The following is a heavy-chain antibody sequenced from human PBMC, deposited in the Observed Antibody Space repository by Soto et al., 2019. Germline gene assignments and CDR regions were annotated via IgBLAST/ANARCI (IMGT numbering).Heavy chain of an antibody. CDR2: ISAYNGNT. V-gene: IGHV1-18*01. D-gene: IGHD7-27*01. CDR3: ARIGTGLPEVLYGMVV. J-gene: IGHJ6*02. Sequence: QVQLVQSGAEVKKPGASVKVSCKASSYTFTSYGIIWVRQAPRQGLEWMGWISAYNGNTNYAQKLQGRVTMTTDTSTSTAYMELRSLRSDDTAVYYCARIGTGLPEVLYGMVVWGQGTTVTVSS. CDR1: SYTFTSYG.